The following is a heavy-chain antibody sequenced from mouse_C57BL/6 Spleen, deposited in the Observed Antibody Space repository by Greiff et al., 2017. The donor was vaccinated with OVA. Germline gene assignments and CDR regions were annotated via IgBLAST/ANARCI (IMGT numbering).Heavy chain of an antibody. J-gene: IGHJ2*01. CDR2: IDPSDSYT. CDR1: GYTFTSYW. Sequence: LQPGAELVMPGASVKLSCKASGYTFTSYWMHWVKQRPGQGLEWIGEIDPSDSYTNYNQKFKGKSTLTVDKSSSTAYMQLSSLTSEDSAVYYCARRGSLQGFDYWGQGTTLTVSS. V-gene: IGHV1-69*01. CDR3: ARRGSLQGFDY. D-gene: IGHD1-2*01.